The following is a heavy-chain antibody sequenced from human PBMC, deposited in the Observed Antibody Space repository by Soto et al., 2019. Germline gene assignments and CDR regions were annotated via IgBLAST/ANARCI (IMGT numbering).Heavy chain of an antibody. D-gene: IGHD4-17*01. V-gene: IGHV4-30-4*01. CDR3: ARIPYGGGFYFDA. CDR1: GGSISSGDYY. J-gene: IGHJ4*02. CDR2: IYSSGST. Sequence: PSETLSLTCTVSGGSISSGDYYWSWIRQPPGKGLEWIGYIYSSGSTYYNPSLKSRVTILVDTSENHFSLKLSSVTAADTAVYYCARIPYGGGFYFDAWGQGTLVTVSS.